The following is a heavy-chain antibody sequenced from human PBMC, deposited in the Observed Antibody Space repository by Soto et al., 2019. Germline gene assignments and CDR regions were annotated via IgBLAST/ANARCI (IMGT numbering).Heavy chain of an antibody. Sequence: SETLSLTCVVYGGSFSGIYWSWIRQPPGKGLEWIGEINHSGSTNYSPSLESRVTISLDTSNNQFSLNLSSVTAADTAVYYCARATGYSYGYSVYYYYYGMNVWAQGTKVIV. J-gene: IGHJ6*02. CDR1: GGSFSGIY. CDR2: INHSGST. V-gene: IGHV4-34*01. D-gene: IGHD5-18*01. CDR3: ARATGYSYGYSVYYYYYGMNV.